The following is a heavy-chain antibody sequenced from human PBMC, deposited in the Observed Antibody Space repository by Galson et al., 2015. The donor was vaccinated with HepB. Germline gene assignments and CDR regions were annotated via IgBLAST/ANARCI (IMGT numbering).Heavy chain of an antibody. Sequence: ETLSLTCAVYGGSFSGYYWSWIRQPPGKGLEWIGEINHSGSTNYNPSLKSRVTISVDTSKNQFSLKLSSVTAADTAVYYCARDSGYDPRGLYNWFDPWGQGTLVTVSS. CDR1: GGSFSGYY. CDR2: INHSGST. J-gene: IGHJ5*02. CDR3: ARDSGYDPRGLYNWFDP. V-gene: IGHV4-34*01. D-gene: IGHD5-12*01.